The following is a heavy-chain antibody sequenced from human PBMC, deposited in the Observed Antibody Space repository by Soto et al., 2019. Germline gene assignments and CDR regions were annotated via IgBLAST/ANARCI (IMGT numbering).Heavy chain of an antibody. CDR1: GGTFSSYA. CDR3: ARDSSGYNYWYFDL. Sequence: QVQLVQSGAEVKKPGSSVKVSCKASGGTFSSYAISWVRQAPGQGLEWMGGIIPIFGTANYAQKFQGRVTXXAXEXXSTAYMELSSLRSEDTAVYYCARDSSGYNYWYFDLWGRGTLVTVSS. V-gene: IGHV1-69*12. J-gene: IGHJ2*01. CDR2: IIPIFGTA. D-gene: IGHD3-22*01.